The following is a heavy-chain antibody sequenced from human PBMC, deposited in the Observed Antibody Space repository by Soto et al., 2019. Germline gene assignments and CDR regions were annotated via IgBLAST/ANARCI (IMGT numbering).Heavy chain of an antibody. J-gene: IGHJ5*02. V-gene: IGHV4-61*01. CDR2: SSYSGST. D-gene: IGHD3-3*01. CDR3: ARQKSGLEFYNYFDP. Sequence: QVQLQESGPGLVKPSETLSLTCSVSGDSVSRGTYYWSWIRQSPERGLKWIAYSSYSGSTSYNPSFKSRATISVDTSKNQFSLRLRSLTAEDTAVYYCARQKSGLEFYNYFDPWGPGTLVTVSS. CDR1: GDSVSRGTYY.